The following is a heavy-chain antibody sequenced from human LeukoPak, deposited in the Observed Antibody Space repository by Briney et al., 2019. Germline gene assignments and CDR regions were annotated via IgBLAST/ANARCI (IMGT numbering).Heavy chain of an antibody. Sequence: SVKVSCKASGGTFSSYATSWVRQAPGQGLEWMGRIIPIFGTANYAQKFQGRVTITTDESTSTAYMELSSLRSEDTAVYYCARDRAPYDSSGYYYWGQGTLVTVSS. CDR1: GGTFSSYA. J-gene: IGHJ4*02. V-gene: IGHV1-69*05. D-gene: IGHD3-22*01. CDR3: ARDRAPYDSSGYYY. CDR2: IIPIFGTA.